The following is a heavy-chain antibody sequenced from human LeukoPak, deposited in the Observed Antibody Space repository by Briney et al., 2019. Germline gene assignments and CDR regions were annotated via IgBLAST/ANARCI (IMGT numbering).Heavy chain of an antibody. V-gene: IGHV1-2*02. CDR1: GYTFTDYY. Sequence: ASVKVSCKASGYTFTDYYMHWVRQAPGQGLEWMGWINPNSGGTNYAQKFQGRVTMTRDTSISTAYMELNRLRSDDTAVYYCAGDRDYGSGIFDYWGQGTLVTVSS. D-gene: IGHD3-10*01. J-gene: IGHJ4*02. CDR2: INPNSGGT. CDR3: AGDRDYGSGIFDY.